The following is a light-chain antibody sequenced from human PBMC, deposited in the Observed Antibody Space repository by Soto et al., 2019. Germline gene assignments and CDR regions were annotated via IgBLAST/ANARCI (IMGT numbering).Light chain of an antibody. CDR1: QSIRNF. J-gene: IGKJ1*01. V-gene: IGKV3-20*01. CDR2: GAT. CDR3: QQYGDSPQT. Sequence: EIVLTQSPGTLSLSPGERATLSCRASQSIRNFLAWYQQKPGQPPRFLIYGATSRATGIPDRFSGSGSGTDFTLTISRLEPEDFAVYYCQQYGDSPQTFGQGTKVDIK.